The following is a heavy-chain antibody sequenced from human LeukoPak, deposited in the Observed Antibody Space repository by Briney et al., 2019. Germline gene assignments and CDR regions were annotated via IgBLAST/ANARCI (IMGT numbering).Heavy chain of an antibody. Sequence: TLSLTXAVYGGXFSGYYWSWIRQPPGKGLEWIGEINRSGSTNYNPSLKSRVTISVDTSKNQFSLKLSSVTAADTAVYYCARGSLQLWYGYWGQGTLVTVSS. CDR1: GGXFSGYY. J-gene: IGHJ4*02. D-gene: IGHD5-12*01. CDR3: ARGSLQLWYGY. CDR2: INRSGST. V-gene: IGHV4-34*01.